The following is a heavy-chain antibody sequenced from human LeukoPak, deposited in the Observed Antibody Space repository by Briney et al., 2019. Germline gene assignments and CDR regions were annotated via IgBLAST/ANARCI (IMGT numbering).Heavy chain of an antibody. CDR2: IRYDGNNK. Sequence: GGSLRLSCAASGFTFSDYSMHWVRQAPGKGLNWVAFIRYDGNNKYYADSVKGRFTISRDNSKNTLYLQMNSLRAEDTAVYYCAKASAMIVVVSKHFDYWGQGTLVTVSS. V-gene: IGHV3-30*02. D-gene: IGHD3-22*01. J-gene: IGHJ4*02. CDR3: AKASAMIVVVSKHFDY. CDR1: GFTFSDYS.